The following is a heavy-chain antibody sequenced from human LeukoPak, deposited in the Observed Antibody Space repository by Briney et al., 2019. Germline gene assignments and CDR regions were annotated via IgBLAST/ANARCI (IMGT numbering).Heavy chain of an antibody. J-gene: IGHJ4*02. V-gene: IGHV4-4*07. CDR2: IYTSGST. Sequence: SETLSLTCTVSGGSISSYYWIWIRQPAGKGLEWIGRIYTSGSTNYNPSLKSRVTMSVDTSKNQFSLKLSSVTAADTAVYYCARVGEWELQPLYFDYWGQGTLVTVSS. CDR1: GGSISSYY. CDR3: ARVGEWELQPLYFDY. D-gene: IGHD1-26*01.